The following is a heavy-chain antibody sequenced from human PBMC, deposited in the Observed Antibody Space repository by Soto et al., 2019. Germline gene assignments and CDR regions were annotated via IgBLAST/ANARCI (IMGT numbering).Heavy chain of an antibody. CDR1: GYTFTGYY. V-gene: IGHV1-2*04. Sequence: ASVKVSCKASGYTFTGYYMHWVRQAPGQGLEWMGWINPNSGGTNYAQKFQGWVTMTRDTSISTAYMELSRLRSDDTAVYYCARDFNNNGSGSYYSAPVNWFDPWGQGTLVTVSS. J-gene: IGHJ5*02. CDR3: ARDFNNNGSGSYYSAPVNWFDP. D-gene: IGHD3-10*01. CDR2: INPNSGGT.